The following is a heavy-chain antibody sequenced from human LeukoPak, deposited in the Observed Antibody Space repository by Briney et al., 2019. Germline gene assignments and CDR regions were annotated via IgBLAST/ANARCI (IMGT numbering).Heavy chain of an antibody. CDR3: ARGAGRYYYYYMDV. J-gene: IGHJ6*03. Sequence: TSETLSFTCAVYGGSFSGHYWSWIRQPPGKGLEWIGEINHSGSTNYNPSLKSRVTISVDTSKNQFSLKLSSVTAADTAVYYCARGAGRYYYYYMDVWGKGTTVTVSS. CDR2: INHSGST. CDR1: GGSFSGHY. D-gene: IGHD6-13*01. V-gene: IGHV4-34*01.